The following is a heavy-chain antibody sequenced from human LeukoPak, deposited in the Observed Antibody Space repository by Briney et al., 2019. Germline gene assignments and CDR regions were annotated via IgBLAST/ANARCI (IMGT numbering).Heavy chain of an antibody. D-gene: IGHD6-13*01. CDR2: IYYSGST. V-gene: IGHV4-39*01. CDR3: ATPRPDSSSVYYFDY. CDR1: GGSISSSSYY. Sequence: SETLSLTCTVSGGSISSSSYYWGWIRQPPGKGLEWIGSIYYSGSTYYNPSLKSRVTISVDTSKNQFSLKLSSVTAADTAVYYRATPRPDSSSVYYFDYWGQGTLVTVSS. J-gene: IGHJ4*02.